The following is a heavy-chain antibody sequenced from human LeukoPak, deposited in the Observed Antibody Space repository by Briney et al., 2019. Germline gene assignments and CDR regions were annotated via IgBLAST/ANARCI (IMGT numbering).Heavy chain of an antibody. Sequence: GSLRLSCAASGFTFSSYAMCWVRQPPGKGLEWIGEINHSGSTNYNPSLKSRVTISVDTSKNQFSLKLSSVTAADTAVYYCARFRREAVAAARKSYYLDYWGQGTLVTVSS. CDR3: ARFRREAVAAARKSYYLDY. CDR1: GFTFSSYA. V-gene: IGHV4-34*01. CDR2: INHSGST. J-gene: IGHJ4*02. D-gene: IGHD6-19*01.